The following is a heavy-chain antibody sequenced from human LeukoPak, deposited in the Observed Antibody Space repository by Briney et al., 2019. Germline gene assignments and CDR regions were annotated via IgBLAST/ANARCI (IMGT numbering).Heavy chain of an antibody. CDR1: GDSIRSYNYF. CDR2: IYNSGNT. CDR3: AKKRYGSGNYYNPVDAFDI. D-gene: IGHD3-10*01. J-gene: IGHJ3*02. V-gene: IGHV4-39*01. Sequence: PSGTLSLTCTVSGDSIRSYNYFWGWIRQPPGKGLEWIGSIYNSGNTYYNPSLKSRVTISGDTSKNQFSLKVTSVTAADTAVYYCAKKRYGSGNYYNPVDAFDIWGQGTMVTVSS.